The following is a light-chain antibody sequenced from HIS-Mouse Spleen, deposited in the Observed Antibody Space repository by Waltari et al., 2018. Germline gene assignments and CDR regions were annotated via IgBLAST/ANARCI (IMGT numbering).Light chain of an antibody. Sequence: QSALTQPASVSGSPGQSITISCTGTSSDVGGYNYVSWYQQHPGKAPKLMIYEVSHRPSGFSNRFSGSKSGSTASLTFCGRQAEEEADYYCSSYTSSGTQVFGGGTKLTVL. CDR3: SSYTSSGTQV. CDR2: EVS. V-gene: IGLV2-14*01. J-gene: IGLJ3*02. CDR1: SSDVGGYNY.